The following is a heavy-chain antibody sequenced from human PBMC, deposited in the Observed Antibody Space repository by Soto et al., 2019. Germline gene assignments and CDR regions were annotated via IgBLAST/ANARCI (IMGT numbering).Heavy chain of an antibody. V-gene: IGHV1-3*01. CDR2: INAGNGNT. Sequence: QVQLVQSGAEVKKPGASVKVSCKASGYTFTSYAMHWVRQAPGQRLEWMGWINAGNGNTKYSQKFQGRVTITRDTAASTAYMELSSLRSEDTAVYYCARPPSRYCPNGVCYFDYWGQGTLVTVSS. J-gene: IGHJ4*02. D-gene: IGHD2-8*01. CDR1: GYTFTSYA. CDR3: ARPPSRYCPNGVCYFDY.